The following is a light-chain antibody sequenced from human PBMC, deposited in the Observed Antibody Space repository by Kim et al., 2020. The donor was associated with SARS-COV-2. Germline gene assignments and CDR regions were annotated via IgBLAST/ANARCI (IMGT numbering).Light chain of an antibody. CDR2: DVS. V-gene: IGLV2-14*03. Sequence: QSITISFTGTSSDVGAYNYVSWYQQYPGKAPKLIIYDVSNRPSGVSYRFSGSKSGNTASLTISGLQAEDEGDYYCSSYRSTNTVVFGGGTQLTVL. CDR3: SSYRSTNTVV. J-gene: IGLJ2*01. CDR1: SSDVGAYNY.